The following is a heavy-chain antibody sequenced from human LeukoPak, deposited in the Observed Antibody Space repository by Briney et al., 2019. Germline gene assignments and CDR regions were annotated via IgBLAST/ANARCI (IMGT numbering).Heavy chain of an antibody. CDR2: INQDGSEK. Sequence: ETLSLTCAVYGGSFSGYYWSWVRQAPGKGLEWVANINQDGSEKYYLDSVKGRFTISRDNAKNSLYLQMNRLRGEDTAVYYCAREKMDIVATIRRSSDFNYYYYMDVWGKGTTVTVSS. J-gene: IGHJ6*03. CDR1: GGSFSGYY. D-gene: IGHD5-12*01. V-gene: IGHV3-7*01. CDR3: AREKMDIVATIRRSSDFNYYYYMDV.